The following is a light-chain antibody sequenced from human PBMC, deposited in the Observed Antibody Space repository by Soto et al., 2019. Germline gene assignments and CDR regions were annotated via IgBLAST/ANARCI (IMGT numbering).Light chain of an antibody. CDR1: QSLNNR. J-gene: IGKJ1*01. CDR2: DAS. Sequence: VDRVTSTCRDSQSLNNRSAWYQQKPGKAPKLLIYDASTLESGVSSRFSGTGSETECTLTITDLQADDLATYFCHQYSSYSTFGQGTKVDIK. CDR3: HQYSSYST. V-gene: IGKV1-5*01.